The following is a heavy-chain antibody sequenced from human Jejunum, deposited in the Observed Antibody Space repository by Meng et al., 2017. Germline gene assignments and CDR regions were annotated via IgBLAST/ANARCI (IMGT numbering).Heavy chain of an antibody. D-gene: IGHD1-26*01. V-gene: IGHV3-74*01. CDR2: ISGDGSST. Sequence: GGSLRLSCAASGYTFSSYWMSWVRQTPEKGLVWISHISGDGSSTSYADSVKCRFTISRDNTKNTLYLQMNSLRVENTAVYYCTRNQWGPHLWGRGTLVTVSS. J-gene: IGHJ2*01. CDR3: TRNQWGPHL. CDR1: GYTFSSYW.